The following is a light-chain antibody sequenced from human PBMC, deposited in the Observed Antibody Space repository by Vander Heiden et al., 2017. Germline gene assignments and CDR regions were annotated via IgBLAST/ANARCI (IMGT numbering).Light chain of an antibody. CDR1: SGSVSTSSY. CDR3: VLYMGSGICV. J-gene: IGLJ3*02. Sequence: QTVVTQEPSFSVSPGGTVTLTCGLSSGSVSTSSYPNWYQQTPGQAPRMLIYNPNTRSSGVPDRFSGSILGNKAALTITGAQADDESDYYCVLYMGSGICVFGGGTKLTVL. CDR2: NPN. V-gene: IGLV8-61*01.